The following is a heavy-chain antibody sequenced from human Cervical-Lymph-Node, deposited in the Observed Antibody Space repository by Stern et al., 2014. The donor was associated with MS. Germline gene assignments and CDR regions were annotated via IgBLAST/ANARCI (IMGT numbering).Heavy chain of an antibody. J-gene: IGHJ6*02. CDR3: ARGNPYYYGMDV. CDR1: GGSISSGSYY. Sequence: VQLVESGPGLVKPSQTLSLTCTVSGGSISSGSYYWSWIRQPAGKGLEWIGRIYTSGSTNYNPSLKSRVTISVDTSKNQFSLKLGSVTAADTAVYYCARGNPYYYGMDVWGQGTTVTVSS. CDR2: IYTSGST. V-gene: IGHV4-61*02.